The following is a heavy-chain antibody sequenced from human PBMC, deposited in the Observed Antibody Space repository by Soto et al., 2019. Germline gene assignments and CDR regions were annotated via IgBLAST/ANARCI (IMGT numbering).Heavy chain of an antibody. J-gene: IGHJ4*02. V-gene: IGHV3-23*01. CDR3: ARGSKDSYPGSRIFDF. CDR1: GFSFSSLA. CDR2: ISGRGVDT. D-gene: IGHD2-15*01. Sequence: GGSLRLSCAASGFSFSSLAMSWVRQAPGKGLEWVSSISGRGVDTLYADSVKGRFTISRDNSRNTLYLQVNSLRAEDSAVYYCARGSKDSYPGSRIFDFWGRGTLVTVSS.